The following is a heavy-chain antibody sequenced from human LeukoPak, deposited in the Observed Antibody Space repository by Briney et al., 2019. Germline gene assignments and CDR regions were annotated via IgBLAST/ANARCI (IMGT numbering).Heavy chain of an antibody. V-gene: IGHV4-34*01. CDR3: AREGSSSSYYYYYMDV. J-gene: IGHJ6*03. Sequence: PSETLSLTCAVYGGSFSGYYWSWIRQPPGKGLEWIGEINHSGSTYYNPSLKSRVTISVDTSKNQFSLKLSSVTAADTAVYYCAREGSSSSYYYYYMDVWGKGTTVTVS. CDR2: INHSGST. CDR1: GGSFSGYY. D-gene: IGHD6-6*01.